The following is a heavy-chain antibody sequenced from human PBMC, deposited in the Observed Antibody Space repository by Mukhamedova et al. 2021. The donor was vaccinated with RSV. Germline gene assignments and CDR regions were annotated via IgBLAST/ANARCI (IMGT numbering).Heavy chain of an antibody. D-gene: IGHD6-19*01. CDR3: ARSYPTGYSSGWYRGYVDY. V-gene: IGHV3-33*01. CDR2: IWYDGSNK. Sequence: APGKGLEWVAVIWYDGSNKYYADSVKGRFTISRDNSKNTLYLQMNSLRAEDTAVYYCARSYPTGYSSGWYRGYVDYWGQGTLGT. J-gene: IGHJ4*02.